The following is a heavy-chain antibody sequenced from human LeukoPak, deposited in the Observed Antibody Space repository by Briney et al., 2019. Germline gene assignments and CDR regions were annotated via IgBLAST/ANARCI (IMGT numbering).Heavy chain of an antibody. Sequence: SVKVSCKASGGTFSSYAISWVRQAPGQGLEWMGRIIPILGIANYAQKFQGRVTITADKSTSTAYMELSSLRSEDTAVYYCARVSVAGTLAFGYWGQGTLVTVSS. CDR2: IIPILGIA. J-gene: IGHJ4*02. CDR1: GGTFSSYA. D-gene: IGHD6-19*01. V-gene: IGHV1-69*04. CDR3: ARVSVAGTLAFGY.